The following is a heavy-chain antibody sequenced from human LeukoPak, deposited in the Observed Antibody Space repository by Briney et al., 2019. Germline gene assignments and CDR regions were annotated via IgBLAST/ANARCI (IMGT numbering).Heavy chain of an antibody. D-gene: IGHD4-23*01. CDR3: ATSTVVIRPQYYFDY. Sequence: ASVNVSCKASGGTFSSYAISWVRQAPGQGLEWMGGIIPIFGTANYAQEFQGRVTITADESTSTAYMELSSLRSEDTAVYYCATSTVVIRPQYYFDYWGQGTLVTVSS. V-gene: IGHV1-69*01. J-gene: IGHJ4*02. CDR1: GGTFSSYA. CDR2: IIPIFGTA.